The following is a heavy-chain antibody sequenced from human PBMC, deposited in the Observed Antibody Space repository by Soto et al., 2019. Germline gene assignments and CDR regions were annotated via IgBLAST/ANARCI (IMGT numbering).Heavy chain of an antibody. J-gene: IGHJ6*02. CDR2: LSGGGGDT. CDR3: AKALIAPYYYYGMDG. Sequence: EVQLLESGGGLVQPGGSLRLSCAASGFTFSNYAMSWVRQAPGKGLEWVSTLSGGGGDTYSADSVKGRFTISRDNSKNTLFLQMNSLRAEDTAIYYCAKALIAPYYYYGMDGWGQGTTVTVSS. V-gene: IGHV3-23*01. CDR1: GFTFSNYA.